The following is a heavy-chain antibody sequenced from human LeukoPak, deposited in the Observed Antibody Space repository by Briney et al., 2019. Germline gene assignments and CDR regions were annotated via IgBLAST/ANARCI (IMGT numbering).Heavy chain of an antibody. CDR2: INPSGGGT. CDR1: GYTFTSYY. Sequence: ASVKVSCKASGYTFTSYYMHWVRQAPGQGLEWMGIINPSGGGTSYAQKFQGRVTMTRDTSTSTVYMELSSLRSDDTAVYYCARGLSLPPYDSSGYSLGYWGQGTLVTVSS. V-gene: IGHV1-46*01. J-gene: IGHJ4*02. CDR3: ARGLSLPPYDSSGYSLGY. D-gene: IGHD3-22*01.